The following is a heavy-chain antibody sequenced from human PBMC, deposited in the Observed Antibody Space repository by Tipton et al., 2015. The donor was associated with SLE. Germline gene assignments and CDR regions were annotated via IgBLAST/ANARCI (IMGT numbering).Heavy chain of an antibody. CDR1: GGSISSSSYY. CDR2: IYYSGST. CDR3: ARHAPGQNFDY. V-gene: IGHV4-39*01. D-gene: IGHD3-10*01. Sequence: TLSLTCTVSGGSISSSSYYWGWIRQPPGKGLEWIGSIYYSGSTHYNPSLKSRVTISVDTSKNQFSLKLSSVTAADTAVYYCARHAPGQNFDYWGQGTLVTVSS. J-gene: IGHJ4*02.